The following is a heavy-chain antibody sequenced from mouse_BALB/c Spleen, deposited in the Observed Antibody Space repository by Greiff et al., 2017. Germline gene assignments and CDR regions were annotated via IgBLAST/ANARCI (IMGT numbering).Heavy chain of an antibody. CDR1: GYTFTSYW. J-gene: IGHJ4*01. V-gene: IGHV1-5*01. D-gene: IGHD2-3*01. Sequence: EVQLQQSGTVLARPGASVKMSCKASGYTFTSYWMHWVKKRPGQGLEWIGAIYPGNSDTSYNQKFKGKAKLTAVTSTSTAYMELSSLTNEDSAVYYCTKGSDGYLYAMDYWGQGTSVTVSS. CDR2: IYPGNSDT. CDR3: TKGSDGYLYAMDY.